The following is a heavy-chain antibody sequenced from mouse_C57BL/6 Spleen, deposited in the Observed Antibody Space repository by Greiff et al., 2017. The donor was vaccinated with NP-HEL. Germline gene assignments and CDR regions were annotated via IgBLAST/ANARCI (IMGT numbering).Heavy chain of an antibody. CDR3: ARLQLRLRDYARDY. CDR2: ISSGGSYT. Sequence: EVMLVESGGDLVKPGGSLKLSCAASGFTFSSYGMSWVRQTPDKRLEWVATISSGGSYTYYPDSVKGRFTISRDNAKNTLYLQMSSLKSEDTAMYYCARLQLRLRDYARDYWGQGTSVSVSS. J-gene: IGHJ4*01. CDR1: GFTFSSYG. V-gene: IGHV5-6*01. D-gene: IGHD3-2*02.